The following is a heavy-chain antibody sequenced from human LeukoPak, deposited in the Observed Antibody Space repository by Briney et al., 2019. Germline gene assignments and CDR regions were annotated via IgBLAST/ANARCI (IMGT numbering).Heavy chain of an antibody. CDR2: IFYIGST. D-gene: IGHD6-19*01. Sequence: SETLSLTCTVSGGSISNYYWSWIRQPPGKGLAWIGYIFYIGSTNYNPSLKSRVTMSIDTSKNQFSLNLSSVTAADTAVYYCARGGWGSRSEFDYWGQGTLVIVSS. V-gene: IGHV4-59*01. CDR3: ARGGWGSRSEFDY. CDR1: GGSISNYY. J-gene: IGHJ4*02.